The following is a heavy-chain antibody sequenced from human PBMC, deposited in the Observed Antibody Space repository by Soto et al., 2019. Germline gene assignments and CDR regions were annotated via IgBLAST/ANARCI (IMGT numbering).Heavy chain of an antibody. V-gene: IGHV3-30*18. CDR2: ISYDGSNK. J-gene: IGHJ4*02. D-gene: IGHD1-26*01. CDR3: AKDRWELLLLDY. CDR1: GFTFSSYG. Sequence: QVQLVESGRGVVQPGRSLRLSCAASGFTFSSYGMHWVRQAPGKGLEWVAVISYDGSNKYYADSVKGRFTISRDNSKNTLYLQMNSLRAEDTAVYYCAKDRWELLLLDYWGQGTLVTVSS.